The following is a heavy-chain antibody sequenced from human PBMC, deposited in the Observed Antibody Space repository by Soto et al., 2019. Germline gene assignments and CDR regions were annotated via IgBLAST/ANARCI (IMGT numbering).Heavy chain of an antibody. D-gene: IGHD3-10*01. CDR2: IYYSGST. J-gene: IGHJ6*02. CDR1: GGSISSYY. CDR3: ARQYLPYYGSGSPYGMDV. V-gene: IGHV4-59*08. Sequence: SETLSVTCTVSGGSISSYYWSWIRQPPGKGLEWIGYIYYSGSTNYNPSLKSRVTISVDTSKNQFSLKPSSVTAADTAVYYCARQYLPYYGSGSPYGMDVWGQGTTVTVSS.